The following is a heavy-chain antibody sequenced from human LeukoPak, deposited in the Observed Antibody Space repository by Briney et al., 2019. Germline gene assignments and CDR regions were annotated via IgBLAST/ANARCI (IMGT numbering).Heavy chain of an antibody. D-gene: IGHD2-2*02. J-gene: IGHJ4*02. Sequence: GGSLRLSCAASGFTFSNYGMSWVRQAPGTGLEWFTTISGSGSATYNAGSVKGRFTTSRDNPNNELYLQMTSLRAEDTAVYYCAKTEAPAAIRAGSDYWGQGTLVTVSS. V-gene: IGHV3-23*01. CDR1: GFTFSNYG. CDR3: AKTEAPAAIRAGSDY. CDR2: ISGSGSAT.